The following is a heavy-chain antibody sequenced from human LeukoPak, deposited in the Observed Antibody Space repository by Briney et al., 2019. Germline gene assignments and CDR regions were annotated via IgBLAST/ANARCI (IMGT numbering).Heavy chain of an antibody. CDR1: GYTLTELS. J-gene: IGHJ4*02. Sequence: SVKVSCKVSGYTLTELSMHWVRQAPGKGLEWMGGFDPEDGETIYAQKFQGRVTMTEDTSTDTAYMELSSLRSEDTAVYYCATDLGEFDIEGNYWGQGTLVTVSS. V-gene: IGHV1-24*01. D-gene: IGHD3-10*01. CDR2: FDPEDGET. CDR3: ATDLGEFDIEGNY.